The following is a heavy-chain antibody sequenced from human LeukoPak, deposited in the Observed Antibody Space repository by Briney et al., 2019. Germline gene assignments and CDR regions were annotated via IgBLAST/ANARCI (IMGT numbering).Heavy chain of an antibody. J-gene: IGHJ4*02. Sequence: PGGSLRLSCAASGFTFSSYSMNWVRQAPGKGLEWVSSISSSSYIYYADSVKGRFTISRDNAKNSLYLQMNSLRAEDTAVYYCARERVPSRYFDYWGQGNLVTISS. V-gene: IGHV3-21*01. CDR2: ISSSSYI. CDR1: GFTFSSYS. CDR3: ARERVPSRYFDY.